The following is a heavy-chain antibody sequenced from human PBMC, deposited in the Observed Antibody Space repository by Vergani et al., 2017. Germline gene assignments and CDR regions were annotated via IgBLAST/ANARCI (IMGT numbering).Heavy chain of an antibody. D-gene: IGHD1-14*01. CDR1: GFTFSSYA. V-gene: IGHV3-23*01. Sequence: EVQLLESGGGLVQPGGSLRLSCAASGFTFSSYAMSWVRQAPGKGLEWVSAIGGSGGSIYYADSVKGRFTISRDNAKNSLYLQMNSLRAEDTAVYYCARVMSAQTGIFDYWGQGTLVTVSS. J-gene: IGHJ4*02. CDR2: IGGSGGSI. CDR3: ARVMSAQTGIFDY.